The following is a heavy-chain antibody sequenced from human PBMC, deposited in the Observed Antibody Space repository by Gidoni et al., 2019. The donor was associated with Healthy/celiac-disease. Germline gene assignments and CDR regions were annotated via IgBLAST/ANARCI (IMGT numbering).Heavy chain of an antibody. CDR3: ARSRDITMVRVITGFDP. J-gene: IGHJ5*02. D-gene: IGHD3-10*01. V-gene: IGHV2-26*01. CDR1: GFSLSNARMG. Sequence: VTFKESGPVLVKPTETLTLTCTVSGFSLSNARMGVSWIRQPPGKALGWLAHIFSDDEKAYSTSLKSRLTISKDTSKSQVVLTMTNMDPVDTATYYCARSRDITMVRVITGFDPWGQGTLVTVSS. CDR2: IFSDDEK.